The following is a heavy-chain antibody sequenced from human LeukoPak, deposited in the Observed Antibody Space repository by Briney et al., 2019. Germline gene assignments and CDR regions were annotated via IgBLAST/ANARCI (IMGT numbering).Heavy chain of an antibody. Sequence: AGGSLRLSCAASGFTFSSYAMSWVRQAPGKGLEWVSAIGGSGGSTYYADSVKGRFTISRDNSKNTLYLQMNSLRAEDTAVYYCARDNYDSSGPYYFDYWGQGTLVTVSS. CDR3: ARDNYDSSGPYYFDY. CDR2: IGGSGGST. V-gene: IGHV3-23*01. J-gene: IGHJ4*02. CDR1: GFTFSSYA. D-gene: IGHD3-22*01.